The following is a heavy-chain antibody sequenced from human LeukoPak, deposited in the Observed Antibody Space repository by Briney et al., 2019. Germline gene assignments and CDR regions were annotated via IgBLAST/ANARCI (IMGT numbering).Heavy chain of an antibody. Sequence: SETLSLTCAVYGGSFSGYYWSWIRQPPGKGLEWIGEINHSGSTNYNPSLKSRVTISVDTSKNQFSLKLSSVTAADTAVYYCARGPRIRYFAYWGQGTLVTVSS. V-gene: IGHV4-34*01. CDR3: ARGPRIRYFAY. D-gene: IGHD1-14*01. J-gene: IGHJ4*02. CDR1: GGSFSGYY. CDR2: INHSGST.